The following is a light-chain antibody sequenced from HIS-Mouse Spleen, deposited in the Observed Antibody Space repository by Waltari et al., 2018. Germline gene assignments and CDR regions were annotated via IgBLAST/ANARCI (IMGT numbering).Light chain of an antibody. CDR2: EVS. Sequence: QSALTQPPSASGSPGQSVTISCTGTSSDVGGYNYVSWYQQHPGKAPKLMIYEVSKRPSGVRGRFSGCKSGNTASLTVSGLQAEDEADYYCSSYAGSNNLVFGGGTK. CDR3: SSYAGSNNLV. CDR1: SSDVGGYNY. J-gene: IGLJ2*01. V-gene: IGLV2-8*01.